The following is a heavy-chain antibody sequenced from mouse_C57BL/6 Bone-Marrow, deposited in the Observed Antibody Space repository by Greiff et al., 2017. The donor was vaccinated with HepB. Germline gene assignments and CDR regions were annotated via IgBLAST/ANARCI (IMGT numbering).Heavy chain of an antibody. CDR2: ISSGSSTI. V-gene: IGHV5-17*01. J-gene: IGHJ4*01. D-gene: IGHD5-2*01. Sequence: EVKLVESGGGLVKPGGSLKLSCAASGFTFSDYGMNWVRQAPEQGLEWVAYISSGSSTIYYADTVKGRFTISRDNAKNTLYLQMTSLRSEDTAMYYCARRIDYWGQGTSVTVSS. CDR1: GFTFSDYG. CDR3: ARRIDY.